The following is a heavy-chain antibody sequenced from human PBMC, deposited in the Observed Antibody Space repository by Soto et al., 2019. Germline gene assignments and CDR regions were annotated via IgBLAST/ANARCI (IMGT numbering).Heavy chain of an antibody. J-gene: IGHJ6*02. D-gene: IGHD2-15*01. V-gene: IGHV4-39*01. CDR3: APLSVSLSGPYGIHV. CDR2: MLYSGLT. Sequence: SETLSLTCSVSGYSVSSSDYYWAWIRQPPGKGLGWIGSMLYSGLTYYNPSLKRRVTLSVDTSKNQFSVRLNSVTASDTAVYYCAPLSVSLSGPYGIHVWGQGTTVTVSS. CDR1: GYSVSSSDYY.